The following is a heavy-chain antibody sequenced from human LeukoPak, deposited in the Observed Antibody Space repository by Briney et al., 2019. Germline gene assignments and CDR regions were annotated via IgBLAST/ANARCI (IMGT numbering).Heavy chain of an antibody. CDR2: ISGSGGST. D-gene: IGHD1-26*01. CDR1: GFTFSSYA. J-gene: IGHJ4*02. Sequence: HAGGSLRLSCAASGFTFSSYAMSWVRQAPGKGLEWVSAISGSGGSTYYADSVKGRFTISRDNSKNTLYLQMNSLRAEDTAVYYCAKDVESRGSYYLPDYWGQGTLVTVSS. CDR3: AKDVESRGSYYLPDY. V-gene: IGHV3-23*01.